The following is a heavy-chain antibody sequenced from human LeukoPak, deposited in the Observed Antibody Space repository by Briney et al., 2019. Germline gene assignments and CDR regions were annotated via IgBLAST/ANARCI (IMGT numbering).Heavy chain of an antibody. CDR3: ARDTYLDH. V-gene: IGHV1-2*02. Sequence: ASVKVSCKASGYTFTGCYIHWVRQAPGQGLEWMGGIRPNSGDTNYAQKFQGRVTMTRDTSISTAYMELSSLRLNDTAIFYCARDTYLDHWGQGTLVTVSS. CDR1: GYTFTGCY. CDR2: IRPNSGDT. J-gene: IGHJ4*02.